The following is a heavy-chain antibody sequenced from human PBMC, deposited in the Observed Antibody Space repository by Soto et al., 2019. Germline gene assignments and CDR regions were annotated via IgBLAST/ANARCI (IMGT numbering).Heavy chain of an antibody. D-gene: IGHD2-8*01. V-gene: IGHV2-5*02. J-gene: IGHJ1*01. CDR2: IYWDDDK. CDR3: AHRQGLLLYDSEYFQH. Sequence: QLTLKESGPTLVKPTQTLTLTCTVSGFSLRTSGVGVGWIRQPPGKALEWLALIYWDDDKRYSPSLKSRLTIAEDTAKNQVVLTRTSMDPVDTATYYCAHRQGLLLYDSEYFQHWGQGTLVTVSS. CDR1: GFSLRTSGVG.